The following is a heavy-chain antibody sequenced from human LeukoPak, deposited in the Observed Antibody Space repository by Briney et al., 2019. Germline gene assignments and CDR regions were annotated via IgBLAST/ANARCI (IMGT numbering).Heavy chain of an antibody. CDR2: ISYSGST. CDR1: GGSITGHY. Sequence: PSETLSLTCAVSGGSITGHYWSWIRQPPGKGLEWIGYISYSGSTNYNPSLKSRVTMSVDTSKNQLSLRLSSVTTADTALYYCAKGFENVAGWFDPWGQGIRVTVSS. V-gene: IGHV4-59*11. CDR3: AKGFENVAGWFDP. J-gene: IGHJ5*02. D-gene: IGHD2-21*01.